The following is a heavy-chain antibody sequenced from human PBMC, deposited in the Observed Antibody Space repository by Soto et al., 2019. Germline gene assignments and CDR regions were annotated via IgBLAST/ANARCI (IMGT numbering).Heavy chain of an antibody. V-gene: IGHV4-34*01. Sequence: PSETLSLTCAVYGGSFSGYYWSWIRQPPGKGLEWIGEINHSGSTNYNPSLKSRVTISVDTSKSQFSLKLSSVTAADTAVYYCARGRFSGMDVWGQGTTVTVSS. CDR1: GGSFSGYY. CDR3: ARGRFSGMDV. J-gene: IGHJ6*02. CDR2: INHSGST.